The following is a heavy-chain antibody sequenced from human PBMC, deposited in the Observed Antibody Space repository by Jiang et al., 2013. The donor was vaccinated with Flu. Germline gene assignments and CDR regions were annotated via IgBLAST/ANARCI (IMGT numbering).Heavy chain of an antibody. V-gene: IGHV7-4-1*02. J-gene: IGHJ1*01. CDR2: INPNTGNP. CDR3: ARRSPTDY. Sequence: QSGSELKRPGASVKISCKTSGYSFTTYSVNWVRQAPGQGLEWMGWINPNTGNPIYAQGFTGRFVFSLDTSVSTAYLQINNLGTADTAVYYCARRSPTDYWGQGTLVTVSS. CDR1: GYSFTTYS. D-gene: IGHD4-17*01.